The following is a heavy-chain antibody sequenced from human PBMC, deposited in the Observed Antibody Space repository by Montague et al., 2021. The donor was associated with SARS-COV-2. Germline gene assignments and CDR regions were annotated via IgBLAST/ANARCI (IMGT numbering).Heavy chain of an antibody. CDR1: GDSINSDTAF. CDR3: ARHEHTDFGNPNWFDP. CDR2: MDYSGRN. J-gene: IGHJ5*02. D-gene: IGHD2-21*01. V-gene: IGHV4-39*01. Sequence: SETLSLTCTVSGDSINSDTAFWGWVRQPPGKGLEWTGGMDYSGRNFYNGALRSRLTISVDTSKNQFSLELRAVTAADTGLYYCARHEHTDFGNPNWFDPWGQGTLVTVSS.